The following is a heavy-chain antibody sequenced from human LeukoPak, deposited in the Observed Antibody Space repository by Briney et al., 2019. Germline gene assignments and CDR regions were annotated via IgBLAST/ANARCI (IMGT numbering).Heavy chain of an antibody. Sequence: GGSLRLSYAASGFTFSNYEMNWVRQAPGKGLEWVSYISSSGTTIYYADSVKGRFTISRDNAKNSLSLQMNSLKVEDTAVYYCARLGYCSNGVCPGNYWGQGTLVTVSS. CDR3: ARLGYCSNGVCPGNY. D-gene: IGHD2-8*01. CDR2: ISSSGTTI. V-gene: IGHV3-48*03. CDR1: GFTFSNYE. J-gene: IGHJ4*02.